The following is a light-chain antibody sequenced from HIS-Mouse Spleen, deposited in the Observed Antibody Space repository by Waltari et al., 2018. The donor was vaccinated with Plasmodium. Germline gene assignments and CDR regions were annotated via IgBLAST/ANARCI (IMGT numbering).Light chain of an antibody. CDR1: QSVSSSY. V-gene: IGKV3-20*01. CDR3: QQYGSSSWT. Sequence: EIVLTQSPGTLSLSPVERATLSCRASQSVSSSYLAWYQQKPGQAPRLLIYGASSRATGIPDRFSGSGSGTDFTLTISSLEPEDFAVYYCQQYGSSSWTFGQGTKVEIK. J-gene: IGKJ1*01. CDR2: GAS.